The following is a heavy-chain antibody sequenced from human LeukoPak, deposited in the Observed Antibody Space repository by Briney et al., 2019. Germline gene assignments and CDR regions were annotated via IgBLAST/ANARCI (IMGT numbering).Heavy chain of an antibody. D-gene: IGHD3-22*01. J-gene: IGHJ4*02. CDR2: INHSGST. CDR1: GGSFSGYY. V-gene: IGHV4-34*01. Sequence: PSETLSLTCAVYGGSFSGYYWSWIRQPPGKGLEWIGEINHSGSTNYNPSLKSRVTISVDTSKNQFSLKLSSVTAADTAVYYCARRGSYYYDSSGYSRPFDYWGQGTLVTVSS. CDR3: ARRGSYYYDSSGYSRPFDY.